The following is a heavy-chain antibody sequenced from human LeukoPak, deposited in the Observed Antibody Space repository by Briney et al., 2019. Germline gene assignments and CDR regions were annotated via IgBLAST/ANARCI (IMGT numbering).Heavy chain of an antibody. CDR3: ARQDGYKNDY. CDR1: GGSFSGYY. J-gene: IGHJ4*02. Sequence: SETLSLTCAVYGGSFSGYYWSWIRQPPGKGLEWIGYIYYSGSTNYNPSLKSRVTISVDTSKNQFSLKLSSVTAADTAVYYCARQDGYKNDYWGQGTLVTVSS. V-gene: IGHV4-59*08. CDR2: IYYSGST. D-gene: IGHD5-24*01.